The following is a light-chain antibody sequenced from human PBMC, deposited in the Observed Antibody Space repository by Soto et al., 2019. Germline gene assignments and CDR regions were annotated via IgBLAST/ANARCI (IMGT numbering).Light chain of an antibody. V-gene: IGLV2-23*01. J-gene: IGLJ1*01. CDR3: FSFTSTNTHV. CDR2: ETS. Sequence: QSVLTQPASVSGSPGQSVTISCTGTSSDFGSYKFVSWYQHHPGTVPKVIIYETSKRPSGVSDRFSGSKSGNTASLTISGLQAEDESDYYCFSFTSTNTHVFGSGTKVTVL. CDR1: SSDFGSYKF.